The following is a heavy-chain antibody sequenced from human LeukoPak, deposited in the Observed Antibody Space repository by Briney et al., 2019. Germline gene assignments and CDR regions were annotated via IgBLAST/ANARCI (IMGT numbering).Heavy chain of an antibody. Sequence: SETLSLTCAVYGGSFSGYYWSWIRQPPGKGLEWIGEINHSGSTNYNPSLKSRVTISVDTSKNQSSLKLSSVTAADTAVYYCARPLPRYCSSTSCRRGDAFDIWGQGTMVTVSS. CDR1: GGSFSGYY. CDR3: ARPLPRYCSSTSCRRGDAFDI. V-gene: IGHV4-34*01. D-gene: IGHD2-2*01. CDR2: INHSGST. J-gene: IGHJ3*02.